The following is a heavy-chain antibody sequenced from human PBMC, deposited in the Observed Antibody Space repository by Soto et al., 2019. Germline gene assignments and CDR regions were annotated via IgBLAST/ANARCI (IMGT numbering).Heavy chain of an antibody. CDR1: GGSISSSSYY. CDR3: ARHTAGDFDY. CDR2: IYYSGST. Sequence: PSETLSLTCTVSGGSISSSSYYWSWIRQPPGKGLEWIGSIYYSGSTYYNPSLKSRVTISVDTSKNQFSLKLSSVTAADTAVYYCARHTAGDFDYWGQGTLVTVS. V-gene: IGHV4-39*01. D-gene: IGHD5-18*01. J-gene: IGHJ4*02.